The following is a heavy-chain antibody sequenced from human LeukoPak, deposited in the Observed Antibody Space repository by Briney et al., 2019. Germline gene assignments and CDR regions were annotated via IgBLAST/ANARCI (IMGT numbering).Heavy chain of an antibody. Sequence: PSETLSLTCTVSGYSISSYYWSWIRQPPGKGLEWIGYIYTGGGTNYIPSLKGRVTISIDTSKNQFSLKLSSVTAADSAVYYCARLTRLSTSPDRYYLDYWGQGTLVTVSS. V-gene: IGHV4-4*09. CDR3: ARLTRLSTSPDRYYLDY. CDR2: IYTGGGT. CDR1: GYSISSYY. D-gene: IGHD6-6*01. J-gene: IGHJ4*02.